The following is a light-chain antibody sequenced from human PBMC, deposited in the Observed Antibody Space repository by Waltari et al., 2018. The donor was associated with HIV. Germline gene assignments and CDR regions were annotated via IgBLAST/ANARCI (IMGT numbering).Light chain of an antibody. CDR2: KDT. CDR3: QSADTRNTYPPRV. CDR1: VLSTHY. Sequence: SYELTQPPSVSVSPGQTARITCSGHVLSTHYAYWYHQKPGQAPVLVIYKDTKRPSGIPERFSGTSSGTTVTLTISGVQAEDEGDYYCQSADTRNTYPPRVFGGGTRLTVL. J-gene: IGLJ3*02. V-gene: IGLV3-25*03.